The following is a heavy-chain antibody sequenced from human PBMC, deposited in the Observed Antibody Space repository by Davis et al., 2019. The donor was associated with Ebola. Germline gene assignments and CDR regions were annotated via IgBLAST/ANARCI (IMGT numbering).Heavy chain of an antibody. J-gene: IGHJ6*02. CDR1: GFTFSSYS. Sequence: PGGSLRLSCAASGFTFSSYSMNWVRQAPGKGLEWVSSISSSSSYIYYADSVKGRFTISRDNAKNSLYLQMNSLRAEDTAVYYCASVISSDYGMDVWGQGTTVTVSS. CDR2: ISSSSSYI. CDR3: ASVISSDYGMDV. V-gene: IGHV3-21*01. D-gene: IGHD2-21*01.